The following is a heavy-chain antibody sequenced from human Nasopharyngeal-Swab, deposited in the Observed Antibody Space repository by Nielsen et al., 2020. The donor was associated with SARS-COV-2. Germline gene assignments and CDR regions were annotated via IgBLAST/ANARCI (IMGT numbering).Heavy chain of an antibody. CDR1: GYTFTGYY. D-gene: IGHD6-19*01. CDR2: INPNSGGT. Sequence: SVKVSCKASGYTFTGYYMHWVRQAPGQGLEWMGWINPNSGGTNYAQKFQGRVTMTRDTSISTAYMELSRLRSDDTAVYYCARVGESSGWDFDYWGQGTLVTVSS. V-gene: IGHV1-2*02. J-gene: IGHJ4*02. CDR3: ARVGESSGWDFDY.